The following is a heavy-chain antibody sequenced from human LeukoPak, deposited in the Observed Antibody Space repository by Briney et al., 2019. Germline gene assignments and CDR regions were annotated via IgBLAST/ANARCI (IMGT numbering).Heavy chain of an antibody. CDR2: IRSKANGYAT. Sequence: GGSLRLSCAASGFTFSGSAMHWVRQASGNGLEWVGRIRSKANGYATAYAASVKGRFTISRDDSKNTAYLQMNSLKTEDTAVYYCTSSGDVTPEAFDIWGQGTMVTVSS. J-gene: IGHJ3*02. CDR1: GFTFSGSA. V-gene: IGHV3-73*01. CDR3: TSSGDVTPEAFDI. D-gene: IGHD4-23*01.